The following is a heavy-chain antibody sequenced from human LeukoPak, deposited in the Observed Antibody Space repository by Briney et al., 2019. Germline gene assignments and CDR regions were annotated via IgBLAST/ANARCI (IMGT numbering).Heavy chain of an antibody. D-gene: IGHD1-26*01. Sequence: PGGSLRLSCAASGFTFSGFDMSWVRQAPGKGLEWVSAIRGSGGATSYADSVKGRFTISRDNSKNTVYLQMNSLRVEDTAIYYCAKDFLVGITVLFDSWGQGTLVTVSS. CDR2: IRGSGGAT. CDR1: GFTFSGFD. CDR3: AKDFLVGITVLFDS. V-gene: IGHV3-23*01. J-gene: IGHJ4*02.